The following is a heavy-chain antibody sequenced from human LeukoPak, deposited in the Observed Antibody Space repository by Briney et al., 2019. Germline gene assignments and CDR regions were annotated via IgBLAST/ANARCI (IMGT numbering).Heavy chain of an antibody. CDR2: IYYSGST. V-gene: IGHV4-59*01. Sequence: SETLSLTCTVSGGSISSYYWSWIRQPPGKGLEWIGYIYYSGSTNYIPSLKSRVTISVDTSKNQFSLKLSSVTAADTAVYYCAREAPYGSGSYRQVWGQGTLVTVSS. D-gene: IGHD3-10*01. J-gene: IGHJ4*02. CDR3: AREAPYGSGSYRQV. CDR1: GGSISSYY.